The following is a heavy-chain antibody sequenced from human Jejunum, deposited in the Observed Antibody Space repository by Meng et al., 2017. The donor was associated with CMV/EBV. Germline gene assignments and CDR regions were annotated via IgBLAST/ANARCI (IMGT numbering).Heavy chain of an antibody. D-gene: IGHD3-22*01. V-gene: IGHV6-1*01. Sequence: SGDSVSSYSATWNWIRQSPSRGLEWLGRTYYRSKWWYNDNAVSLRGRITINADASKNQFSLQLNSVTPEDTAVYYCARGDRNGHDFDYWGQGALVTVSS. CDR2: TYYRSKWWYN. CDR1: GDSVSSYSAT. J-gene: IGHJ4*02. CDR3: ARGDRNGHDFDY.